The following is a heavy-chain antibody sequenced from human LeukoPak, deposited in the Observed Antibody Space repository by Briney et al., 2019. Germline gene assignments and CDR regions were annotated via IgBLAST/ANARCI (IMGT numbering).Heavy chain of an antibody. CDR3: AREFGSCNAFDI. Sequence: SETLSLTCTVSGGSISSSSYYWGWIRQPPGKGLEWLGSIYYSGSTYYNPSLKSRVTISVDTSKNQFSLKLSSVTAADTAVYYCAREFGSCNAFDIWGQGTMVTVSS. J-gene: IGHJ3*02. CDR1: GGSISSSSYY. D-gene: IGHD1-26*01. CDR2: IYYSGST. V-gene: IGHV4-39*07.